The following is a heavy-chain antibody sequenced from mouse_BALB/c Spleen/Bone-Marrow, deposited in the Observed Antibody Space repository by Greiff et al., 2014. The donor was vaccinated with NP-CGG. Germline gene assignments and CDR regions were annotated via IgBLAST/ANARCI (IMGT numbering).Heavy chain of an antibody. CDR1: GYTFTEYT. J-gene: IGHJ4*01. CDR3: ARKDYGCNYVMDY. V-gene: IGHV1-18*01. D-gene: IGHD1-2*01. Sequence: EVQLQQSGPELVKPGASVKISCKTSGYTFTEYTMHWVKQSHGKSLEWIGGVNPNNGGTIYNQKFKGKATLTVDKSSSTAYMELRSLTSEDSAVYYCARKDYGCNYVMDYWGQGTSVTVSS. CDR2: VNPNNGGT.